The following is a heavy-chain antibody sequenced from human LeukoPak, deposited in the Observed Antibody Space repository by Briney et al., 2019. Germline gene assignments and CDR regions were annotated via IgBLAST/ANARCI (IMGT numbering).Heavy chain of an antibody. V-gene: IGHV3-66*03. Sequence: GGSLRLSCAVSGFRVSDYYMRWVRQAPGKGLDRVGLIRDSGEAFYADFVRRRFAISRDESENTLYLQTNSLRVVDTAVYFCARDRAPLQDWVEFDPWGQGTPVMVSS. CDR1: GFRVSDYY. D-gene: IGHD3/OR15-3a*01. CDR2: IRDSGEA. J-gene: IGHJ5*02. CDR3: ARDRAPLQDWVEFDP.